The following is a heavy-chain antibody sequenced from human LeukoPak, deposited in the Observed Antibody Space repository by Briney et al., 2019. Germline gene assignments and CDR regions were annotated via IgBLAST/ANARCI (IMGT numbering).Heavy chain of an antibody. J-gene: IGHJ5*02. CDR3: AREGVAATRVRWFDP. CDR1: GGTFSSYA. Sequence: GASVKVSCRASGGTFSSYAIGWVRQAPGQGLEWMGGIIPIFGTANYAQKFQGRVTITADESTSTAYMELSSLRSEDTAVYYCAREGVAATRVRWFDPWGQGTLVTVSS. CDR2: IIPIFGTA. D-gene: IGHD2-15*01. V-gene: IGHV1-69*13.